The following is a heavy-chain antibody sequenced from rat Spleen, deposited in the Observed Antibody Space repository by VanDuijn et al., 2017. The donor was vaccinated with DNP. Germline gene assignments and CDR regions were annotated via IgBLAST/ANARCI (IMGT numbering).Heavy chain of an antibody. V-gene: IGHV5-22*01. D-gene: IGHD1-4*01. J-gene: IGHJ2*01. CDR2: ISYDGGRT. Sequence: EVQLVEAGGGLVQPGRSLKLSCAASGFIISDYYMAWVRQAPTKGLEWVAYISYDGGRTYNGDSVKGRFTISRDNAKNTLYLQMNSLRSEDTATDYCARHVLPLRVWDYWGQGVMVTVSS. CDR3: ARHVLPLRVWDY. CDR1: GFIISDYY.